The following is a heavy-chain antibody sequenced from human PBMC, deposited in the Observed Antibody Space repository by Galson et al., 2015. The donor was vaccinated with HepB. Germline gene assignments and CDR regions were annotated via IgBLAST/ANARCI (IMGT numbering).Heavy chain of an antibody. CDR1: GFTFDIYG. D-gene: IGHD4-17*01. J-gene: IGHJ4*02. Sequence: SLRLSCAASGFTFDIYGMHWVRQAPGKGLEWVAVIWYDETTKYYADSVRGRFTIFRDNSKNTLYLQLNSLRAEDTAIYYCARARGDYLEYYFDYWGQGTLVTVSS. CDR2: IWYDETTK. CDR3: ARARGDYLEYYFDY. V-gene: IGHV3-33*01.